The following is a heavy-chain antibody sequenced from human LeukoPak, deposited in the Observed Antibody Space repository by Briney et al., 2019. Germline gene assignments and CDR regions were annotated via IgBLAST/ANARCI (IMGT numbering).Heavy chain of an antibody. D-gene: IGHD1-26*01. V-gene: IGHV3-23*01. CDR3: AKDRGFSGSYYGFDR. J-gene: IGHJ5*02. CDR2: ISGSGGAT. CDR1: GFTFAGSS. Sequence: PGGSLRLSCAASGFTFAGSSMGWVRQAPGKGLEWVSSISGSGGATYYTYSVKGRFTISKDSSKNTLHLQMNSLRPDATAVYYCAKDRGFSGSYYGFDRWGQGTLVTVSS.